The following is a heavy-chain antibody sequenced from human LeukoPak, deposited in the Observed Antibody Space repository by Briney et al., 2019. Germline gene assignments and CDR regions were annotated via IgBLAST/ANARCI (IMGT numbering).Heavy chain of an antibody. V-gene: IGHV3-30*18. D-gene: IGHD4-17*01. CDR1: GFTFSSYG. CDR2: ISYDGSNK. CDR3: AKYRAGGDLDY. Sequence: GGSLRLSCAASGFTFSSYGMHWVRQAPGKGLEWVAVISYDGSNKYYADSVKGRFTISRDNSKNTLYLQMNSLRAEDTAVYYCAKYRAGGDLDYWGQGTLVTVSS. J-gene: IGHJ4*02.